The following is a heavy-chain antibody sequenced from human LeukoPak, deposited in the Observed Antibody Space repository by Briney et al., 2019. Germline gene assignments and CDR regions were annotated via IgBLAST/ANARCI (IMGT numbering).Heavy chain of an antibody. CDR2: ISAYNGNT. CDR3: ARDEADYDFWCVSGPVRYLDY. D-gene: IGHD3-3*01. CDR1: GYTFTSYG. J-gene: IGHJ4*02. V-gene: IGHV1-18*01. Sequence: ASVTVSCTASGYTFTSYGISRVRQAPGQGLEWMGWISAYNGNTNYAQKLQGRVTMITDTYTSTAYMELTGLKSADTAVYYCARDEADYDFWCVSGPVRYLDYWAQGTRVTVSA.